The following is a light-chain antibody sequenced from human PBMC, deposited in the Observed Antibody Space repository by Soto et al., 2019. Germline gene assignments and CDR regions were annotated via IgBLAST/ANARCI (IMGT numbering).Light chain of an antibody. V-gene: IGKV2-28*01. CDR1: QSLLHINGYTY. Sequence: DIVMTQSPLSLPVTPGEPASISCRSSQSLLHINGYTYLDWYLQKPGQSPQLLIYLGSNRASGVPDRFSGRGSGTDFTLEISKVEAEDVGVYYCMQALQTPITFGQGTRLEIK. CDR2: LGS. CDR3: MQALQTPIT. J-gene: IGKJ5*01.